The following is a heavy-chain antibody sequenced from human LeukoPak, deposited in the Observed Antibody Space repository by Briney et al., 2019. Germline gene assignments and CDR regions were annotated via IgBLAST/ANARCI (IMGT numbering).Heavy chain of an antibody. Sequence: GGSLRLSCAASGFTFSSYWMNWVRQAPGKGLGWVANIRQDGSEKNYVDSVMGRFTISRDNADNSLYLQMNSLRAEDTAVYYCAVRSSTSRPYFFDSWGQGALVTVSS. V-gene: IGHV3-7*01. D-gene: IGHD2-2*01. J-gene: IGHJ4*02. CDR1: GFTFSSYW. CDR2: IRQDGSEK. CDR3: AVRSSTSRPYFFDS.